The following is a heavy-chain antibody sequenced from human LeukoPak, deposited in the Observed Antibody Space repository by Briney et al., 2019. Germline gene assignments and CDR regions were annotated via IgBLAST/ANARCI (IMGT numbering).Heavy chain of an antibody. CDR2: IIANGST. J-gene: IGHJ5*02. V-gene: IGHV4-30-4*01. D-gene: IGHD3-22*01. Sequence: SQSLSLTCTVSGVSISSGDYYWGWIRQSPGEGLEWIGSIIANGSTNYNPSPKSRVTMSVDTSKNQFSLKLSSVTAADTAVYYCARELYYYDSSGYSSWFDPWGQGTLGT. CDR1: GVSISSGDYY. CDR3: ARELYYYDSSGYSSWFDP.